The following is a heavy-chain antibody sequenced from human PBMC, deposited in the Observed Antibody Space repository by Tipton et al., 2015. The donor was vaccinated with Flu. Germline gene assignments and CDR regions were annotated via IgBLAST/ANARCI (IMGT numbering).Heavy chain of an antibody. Sequence: QVQLVQSGAEVKKPGASVKVSCKASGYTFTSYGISWVRQAPGQGLEWMGWISAYNGNTNYAQKLQGRVTMATDTSTSTAYMELRSLRSDDTAVYYCAISSIAASYYYYYMDVWGKGTTVTVSS. D-gene: IGHD6-6*01. CDR1: GYTFTSYG. CDR2: ISAYNGNT. V-gene: IGHV1-18*04. CDR3: AISSIAASYYYYYMDV. J-gene: IGHJ6*03.